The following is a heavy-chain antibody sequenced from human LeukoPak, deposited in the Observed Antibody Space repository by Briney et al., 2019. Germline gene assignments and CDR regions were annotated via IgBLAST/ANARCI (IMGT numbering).Heavy chain of an antibody. Sequence: GRSLRLSCAASGFTFSSYGMHWVRQAPGKGLEWVAVISYDGSNKYYADSVKGRFTISRDNSKNTLYLQMNSLRAEDTAVYYCAKDQGDGYNYGDYWGQGTLVTVSS. D-gene: IGHD5-24*01. CDR3: AKDQGDGYNYGDY. CDR1: GFTFSSYG. J-gene: IGHJ4*02. CDR2: ISYDGSNK. V-gene: IGHV3-30*18.